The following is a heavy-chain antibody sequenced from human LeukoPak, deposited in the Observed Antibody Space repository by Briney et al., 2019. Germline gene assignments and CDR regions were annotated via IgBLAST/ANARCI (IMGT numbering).Heavy chain of an antibody. D-gene: IGHD2-21*02. Sequence: ASVKVSCKASGHTFTSYGISWVRQAPGQGLEWMGWISAYNGNTNYAQKLQGRVTMTTDTSTSTAYMELRSLRSDDTAVYYCARGGGPYCGGDCYSASHPWGQGTLVTVSS. V-gene: IGHV1-18*01. CDR1: GHTFTSYG. J-gene: IGHJ5*02. CDR2: ISAYNGNT. CDR3: ARGGGPYCGGDCYSASHP.